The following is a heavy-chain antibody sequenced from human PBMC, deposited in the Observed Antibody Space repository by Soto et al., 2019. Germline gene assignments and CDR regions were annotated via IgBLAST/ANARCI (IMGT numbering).Heavy chain of an antibody. V-gene: IGHV3-7*01. CDR1: GFTVSSYW. J-gene: IGHJ6*02. Sequence: GGSLRLSCAASGFTVSSYWKSWVRQAPGKGLEWVANIKQDGSEKYYVDSVKGRFTISRDNAKNSLYLQMNSLRAEDTAVYYCARPSKQFDYYYGMDVWGRGTTVTVSS. D-gene: IGHD6-6*01. CDR2: IKQDGSEK. CDR3: ARPSKQFDYYYGMDV.